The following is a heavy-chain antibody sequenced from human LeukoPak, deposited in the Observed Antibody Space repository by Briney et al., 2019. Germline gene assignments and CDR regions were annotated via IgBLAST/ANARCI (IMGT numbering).Heavy chain of an antibody. V-gene: IGHV3-30*18. Sequence: PGGSLRLSCAASGFTFSSYGMHWVRQAPGKGLEWVAAISYDGTNKNDADSVKGRFTISRDNSKNTLYLQINSLRAEDTAVYYCAKGGRAAADRNFDLWGRGTLVTVSS. D-gene: IGHD6-13*01. CDR3: AKGGRAAADRNFDL. CDR1: GFTFSSYG. CDR2: ISYDGTNK. J-gene: IGHJ2*01.